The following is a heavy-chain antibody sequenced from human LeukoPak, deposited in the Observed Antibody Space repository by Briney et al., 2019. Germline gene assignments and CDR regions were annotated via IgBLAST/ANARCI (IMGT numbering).Heavy chain of an antibody. CDR1: GYTLTELS. CDR3: ARDLYYDFWSGYWGGSYFDY. V-gene: IGHV1-24*01. CDR2: FDPEDGET. J-gene: IGHJ4*02. Sequence: ASVKVSCKVSGYTLTELSMHWVRQAPGKGLEWMGGFDPEDGETIYAQKFQGRVTMTEDTSTDTAYMELSSLRSEDTAVYYCARDLYYDFWSGYWGGSYFDYWGQGTLVTVSS. D-gene: IGHD3-3*01.